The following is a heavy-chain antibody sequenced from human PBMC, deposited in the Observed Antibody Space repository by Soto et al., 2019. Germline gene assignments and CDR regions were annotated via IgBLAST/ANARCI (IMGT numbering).Heavy chain of an antibody. V-gene: IGHV3-48*02. CDR1: GFTFSTFS. J-gene: IGHJ4*02. CDR2: ISGGGRPI. D-gene: IGHD6-19*01. CDR3: ARDLGWAFDS. Sequence: EVQLVESGGGSVQPGGSLRLSCAASGFTFSTFSMNWVRQAPGRGLEWISYISGGGRPISYADSVKGRFPIPRDNAKNSLYLQMDSLTDEDTAVYYCARDLGWAFDSWGQGTLVTVSS.